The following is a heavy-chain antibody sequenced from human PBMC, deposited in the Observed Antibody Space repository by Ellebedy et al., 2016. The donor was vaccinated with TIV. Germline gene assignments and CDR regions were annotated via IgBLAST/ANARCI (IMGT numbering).Heavy chain of an antibody. CDR2: IVSMFGTT. J-gene: IGHJ4*02. V-gene: IGHV1-2*06. CDR1: GGSFSNTD. CDR3: ARDSYGSGSLY. D-gene: IGHD3-10*01. Sequence: ASVKVSCKASGGSFSNTDINWVRQAPGQGPEWVGQIVSMFGTTNYAQTFQGRVTMTRDTSISTAYMELSRLRSDDTAVYYCARDSYGSGSLYWGQGTLVTVSS.